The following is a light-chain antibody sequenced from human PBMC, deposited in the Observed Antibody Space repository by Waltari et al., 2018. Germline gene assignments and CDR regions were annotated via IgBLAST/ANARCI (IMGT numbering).Light chain of an antibody. Sequence: QSALTQPPSVSAAPGQTVTISCSGTLSSIGSNYVSWYQQLPQTAPKLVIFENDKRPSDIPARFSGSKSGTSATLGITGLQTGDEADYYCATWDSSLSLYVFGTGTKITVL. CDR1: LSSIGSNY. V-gene: IGLV1-51*01. J-gene: IGLJ1*01. CDR3: ATWDSSLSLYV. CDR2: END.